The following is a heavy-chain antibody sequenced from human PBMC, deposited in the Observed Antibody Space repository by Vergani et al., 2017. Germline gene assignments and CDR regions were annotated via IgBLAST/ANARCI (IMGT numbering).Heavy chain of an antibody. V-gene: IGHV3-15*01. CDR3: TTELPIYYYDSSGYYLDY. D-gene: IGHD3-22*01. CDR2: IKSKTDGGTT. CDR1: GFTFSNAW. Sequence: EVQLVESGGGLVQPGGSLRLSCAASGFTFSNAWMSWVRQAPGKGLEWVGRIKSKTDGGTTDYAAPVKGRFTISRDDSKNTLYLQMNSLKTEDTAVYYCTTELPIYYYDSSGYYLDYWGQGTLVTVSS. J-gene: IGHJ4*02.